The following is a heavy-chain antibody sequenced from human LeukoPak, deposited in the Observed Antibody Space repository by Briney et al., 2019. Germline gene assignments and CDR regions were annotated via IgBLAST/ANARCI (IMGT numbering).Heavy chain of an antibody. CDR3: ARGSTRTKYDFWSGRPYYFDY. CDR1: AGTFSSYA. CDR2: IIPIFGTA. D-gene: IGHD3-3*01. Sequence: SVKPSCKPSAGTFSSYAISWVRQAPGQGLEWMGGIIPIFGTANYAQKFQGRVTITTDESTSTAYMELSSLRSEDTAVYYCARGSTRTKYDFWSGRPYYFDYWGQGTLVTVSS. J-gene: IGHJ4*02. V-gene: IGHV1-69*05.